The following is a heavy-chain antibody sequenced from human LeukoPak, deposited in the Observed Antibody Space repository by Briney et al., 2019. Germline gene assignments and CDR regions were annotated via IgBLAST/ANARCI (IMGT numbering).Heavy chain of an antibody. Sequence: SETLSLTCAVYGGSFSGYYWSWIRQPPGKGLEWIGEINHSGSTNYNPSLKSRVTISVDTSKNQFSLKLSSVTAADTAVYYCARRRIVVVPAAKYNWFDPWGQGTLVTVSS. CDR2: INHSGST. D-gene: IGHD2-2*01. CDR1: GGSFSGYY. V-gene: IGHV4-34*01. J-gene: IGHJ5*02. CDR3: ARRRIVVVPAAKYNWFDP.